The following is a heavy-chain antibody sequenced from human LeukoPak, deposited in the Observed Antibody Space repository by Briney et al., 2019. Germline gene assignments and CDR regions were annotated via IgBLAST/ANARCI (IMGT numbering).Heavy chain of an antibody. V-gene: IGHV3-74*01. CDR1: GFTFSSYW. CDR2: INSDGSST. D-gene: IGHD2-21*02. Sequence: PGGSLRLSCAASGFTFSSYWMHWVRQAPGKGLVWVSRINSDGSSTSYADSVKGRFTISRDNAKNTLYLQMNSLGAEDAAVYYCARDFHSRVTGYWGQGTLVTVSS. CDR3: ARDFHSRVTGY. J-gene: IGHJ4*02.